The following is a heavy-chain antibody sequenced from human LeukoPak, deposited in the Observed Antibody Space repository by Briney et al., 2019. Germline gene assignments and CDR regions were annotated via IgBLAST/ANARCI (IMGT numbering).Heavy chain of an antibody. Sequence: GGSLRLSCAASGFTFSSYWMYWVRQAPGKGLEWVASIKQDESEKYYGDSVKGRFAVSRDKDKKSLFLQMNSLRAEDTAVYYCATDCGYYAFDIWGQGTMVTVSS. D-gene: IGHD2-2*03. CDR3: ATDCGYYAFDI. V-gene: IGHV3-7*01. CDR2: IKQDESEK. J-gene: IGHJ3*02. CDR1: GFTFSSYW.